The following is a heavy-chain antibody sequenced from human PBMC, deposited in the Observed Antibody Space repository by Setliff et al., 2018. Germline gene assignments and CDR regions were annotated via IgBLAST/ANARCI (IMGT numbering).Heavy chain of an antibody. D-gene: IGHD4-17*01. CDR3: AREYFYGDYLDY. CDR2: IYSSGST. J-gene: IGHJ4*02. V-gene: IGHV4-30-4*08. CDR1: GGSISSGDYY. Sequence: SETLSLTCTVSGGSISSGDYYWSWIRQPPGKGLEWIGYIYSSGSTYYNPSLKSRVSISVDTSKNQFSLNLSSVTAADSAVYYCAREYFYGDYLDYWGQGTLVTVSS.